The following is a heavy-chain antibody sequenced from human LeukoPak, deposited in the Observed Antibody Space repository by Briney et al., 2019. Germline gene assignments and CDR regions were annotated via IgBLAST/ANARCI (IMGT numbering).Heavy chain of an antibody. Sequence: SETLCLTCAVYGGSFSGYYWSWIRQPPGKGLEWIGEINHSGSTNYNPSLKSRVTISVDTSKNQFSLKLSSVTAADTAVYYCAGGPGWFDPWGQGTLVTVSS. J-gene: IGHJ5*02. CDR3: AGGPGWFDP. CDR2: INHSGST. CDR1: GGSFSGYY. D-gene: IGHD1-14*01. V-gene: IGHV4-34*01.